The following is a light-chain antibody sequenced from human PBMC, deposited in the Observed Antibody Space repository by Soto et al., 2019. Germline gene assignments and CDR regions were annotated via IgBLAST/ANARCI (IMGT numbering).Light chain of an antibody. Sequence: DIQMTQSPSTLSASVGDGVTITCRASQSIRGYLNWYQQKSGNAPKLLIYSASTLQSGVPSRFSGSGSGTDFTLTINSLQPEDFATYFCQQSYSAPWTFGQGTKVDIK. CDR1: QSIRGY. J-gene: IGKJ1*01. CDR2: SAS. CDR3: QQSYSAPWT. V-gene: IGKV1-39*01.